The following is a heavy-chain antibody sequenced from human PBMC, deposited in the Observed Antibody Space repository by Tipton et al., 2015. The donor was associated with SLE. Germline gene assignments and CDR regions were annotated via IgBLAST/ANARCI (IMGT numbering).Heavy chain of an antibody. D-gene: IGHD6-19*01. V-gene: IGHV3-23*01. CDR1: GFIFSTYA. CDR3: AKGQSASRAEYFQR. Sequence: SLRLSCAASGFIFSTYAMSWVRQAPGTGLEWVSGLTGSGDGTFYAGSVKGRFTISRDNSKNTLYLQMHSLRVEDTAVYYCAKGQSASRAEYFQRWGQGTLVTVSS. CDR2: LTGSGDGT. J-gene: IGHJ1*01.